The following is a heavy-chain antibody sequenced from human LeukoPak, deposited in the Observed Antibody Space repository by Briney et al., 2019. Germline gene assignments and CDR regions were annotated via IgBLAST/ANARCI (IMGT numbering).Heavy chain of an antibody. V-gene: IGHV3-53*01. CDR3: ARRAGEYSHPYDY. CDR1: GFTFSTYA. Sequence: GGSLRLSCAASGFTFSTYAMSWVRQAPGKGLEWVSFIYSGGNTHYSDSVKGRFTLSRDNSKNTLYLQMNSLRAEDTAIYYCARRAGEYSHPYDYWGQGTLVTVSS. D-gene: IGHD2-15*01. J-gene: IGHJ4*02. CDR2: IYSGGNT.